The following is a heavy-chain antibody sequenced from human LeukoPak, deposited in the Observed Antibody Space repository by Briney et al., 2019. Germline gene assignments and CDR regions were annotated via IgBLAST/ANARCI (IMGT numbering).Heavy chain of an antibody. Sequence: GGSLRLSCAASGFTFSSYGMHWVRQAPGKGLEWVAVISYDGSNKYYADSVKGRFTISRDNSKNTLYLQMNSLRAEDTAVYYCAKDRELALRITMIPGDDAFDIWGQGTMVTVSS. CDR1: GFTFSSYG. V-gene: IGHV3-30*18. CDR3: AKDRELALRITMIPGDDAFDI. D-gene: IGHD3-22*01. CDR2: ISYDGSNK. J-gene: IGHJ3*02.